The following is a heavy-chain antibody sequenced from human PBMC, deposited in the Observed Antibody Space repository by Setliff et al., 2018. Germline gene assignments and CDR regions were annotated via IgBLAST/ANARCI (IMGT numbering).Heavy chain of an antibody. V-gene: IGHV3-11*04. J-gene: IGHJ6*02. CDR3: ARDGVFYAMDV. D-gene: IGHD2-2*01. Sequence: GGSLRLSCAASGFGVSSNYMSWVRQAPGKGLEWISKVSGDGRTIYQADSVRGRFTISRDNADNSLYLQMNSLRADDTALYYCARDGVFYAMDVWGQGTTVTVSS. CDR2: VSGDGRTI. CDR1: GFGVSSNY.